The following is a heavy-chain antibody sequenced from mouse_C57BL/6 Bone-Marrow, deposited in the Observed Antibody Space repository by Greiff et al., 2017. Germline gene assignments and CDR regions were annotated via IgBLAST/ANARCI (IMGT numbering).Heavy chain of an antibody. CDR2: IDPANGNT. J-gene: IGHJ1*03. Sequence: EVQLQQSVAELVRPGASVKLSCTASGFNITNTYMHWVKQRPEQGLEWIGRIDPANGNTKYAPKFQGKATITADTSSNTAYLQLSSLTSEDTAVYYCAPTTVGGHWYFDVWGTGTTVTVSS. V-gene: IGHV14-3*01. CDR3: APTTVGGHWYFDV. CDR1: GFNITNTY. D-gene: IGHD1-1*01.